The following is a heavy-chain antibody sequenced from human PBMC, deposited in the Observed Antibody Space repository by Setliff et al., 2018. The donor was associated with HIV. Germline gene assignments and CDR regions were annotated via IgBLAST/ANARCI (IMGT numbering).Heavy chain of an antibody. CDR2: LSHSGST. CDR1: GYSISSGYY. CDR3: ARGSLNLGELSSNPDASDI. J-gene: IGHJ3*02. V-gene: IGHV4-38-2*01. Sequence: PSETLSLTCAVSGYSISSGYYWGWIRQPPGKGLEWIGELSHSGSTNYNPSLKSRVTISIDTSKNQFSLRLRSVTAADTAVYYCARGSLNLGELSSNPDASDIWGQGTMVTVSS. D-gene: IGHD3-16*02.